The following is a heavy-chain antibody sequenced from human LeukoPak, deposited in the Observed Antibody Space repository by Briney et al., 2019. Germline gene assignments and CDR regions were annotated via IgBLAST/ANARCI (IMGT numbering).Heavy chain of an antibody. CDR3: ARDLDY. CDR2: IWYDGSNK. J-gene: IGHJ4*02. Sequence: PGRSLRLSCAASGFTFSSYGMHWVRQAPGKGPEWVAVIWYDGSNKYYADSVKGRFTISRGNSKNTLYLQMNSLRAEDTAAYYCARDLDYWGQGTLVTASS. CDR1: GFTFSSYG. V-gene: IGHV3-33*01.